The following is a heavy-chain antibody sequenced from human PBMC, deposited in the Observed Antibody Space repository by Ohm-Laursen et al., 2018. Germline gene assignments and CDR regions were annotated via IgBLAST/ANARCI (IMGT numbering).Heavy chain of an antibody. J-gene: IGHJ6*02. CDR1: GFTFRNYA. Sequence: SLRLSCAASGFTFRNYAMTWVRQAPGKGLEWVSSVSGSGDTTYYADSVKGRFTISRDNSKNTVYLQMNSLRAEDTAVYYCAKDRGSGNYYYYDYDMDVWGQGTTVTVSS. V-gene: IGHV3-23*01. D-gene: IGHD3-10*01. CDR2: VSGSGDTT. CDR3: AKDRGSGNYYYYDYDMDV.